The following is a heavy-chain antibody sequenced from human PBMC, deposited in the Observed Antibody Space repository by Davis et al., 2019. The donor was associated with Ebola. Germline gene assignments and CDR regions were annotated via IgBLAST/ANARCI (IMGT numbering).Heavy chain of an antibody. CDR2: INPSGGST. V-gene: IGHV1-46*01. J-gene: IGHJ5*02. Sequence: ASVMVSCKASCYTFTSYGISWLRQAPGQGLEWRGIINPSGGSTSYAQKFQGRVTMTRDTSTSTVYMELSSLRSEDTAVYYCARDQGTVTTSTFDPWGQGTLVTVSS. CDR3: ARDQGTVTTSTFDP. D-gene: IGHD4-11*01. CDR1: CYTFTSYG.